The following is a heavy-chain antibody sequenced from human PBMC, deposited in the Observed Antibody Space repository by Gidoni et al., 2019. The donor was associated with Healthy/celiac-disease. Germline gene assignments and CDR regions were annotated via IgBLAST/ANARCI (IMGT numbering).Heavy chain of an antibody. D-gene: IGHD6-13*01. J-gene: IGHJ5*02. CDR1: GSTFSRTA. Sequence: QVQLVESEGGVGQPGRSLRLSCADSGSTFSRTAMHWVRQAHGKGLGWAAVISNDGSNKYYADSVKGRFTISRDNSKNTLYMKMNSLRAEDKAVYYCVSAFTSSSWTFGKYNWFDLWGQGTPVTVSS. CDR2: ISNDGSNK. CDR3: VSAFTSSSWTFGKYNWFDL. V-gene: IGHV3-30*01.